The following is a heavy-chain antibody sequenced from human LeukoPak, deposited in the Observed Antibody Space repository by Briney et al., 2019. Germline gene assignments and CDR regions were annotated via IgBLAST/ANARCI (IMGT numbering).Heavy chain of an antibody. V-gene: IGHV4-34*01. Sequence: PSETLSLTCAVYGGSFSGYYWSWIRQPPGKGLEWIGEINHSGSTNYNPSLKSRVTISVDTSKNQFSLKLSSVTAADTAVYYCARRGRQLVPPRYYYYYYMDVWGKGTTVTVSS. CDR3: ARRGRQLVPPRYYYYYYMDV. CDR1: GGSFSGYY. CDR2: INHSGST. J-gene: IGHJ6*03. D-gene: IGHD6-6*01.